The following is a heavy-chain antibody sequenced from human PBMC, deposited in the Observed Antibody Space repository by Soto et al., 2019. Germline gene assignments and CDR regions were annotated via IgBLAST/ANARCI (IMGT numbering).Heavy chain of an antibody. V-gene: IGHV1-58*01. J-gene: IGHJ2*01. Sequence: GASVKVSCKASGYIFTSYDVNWVRQAPGQGLEWIGWIVVGSGNTSYAQKFQERVTITRDMSTSTAYMELSSLRSEDTAVYYCAATTYYYDSSGPWYFDLWGRGTLVTVS. CDR3: AATTYYYDSSGPWYFDL. D-gene: IGHD3-22*01. CDR1: GYIFTSYD. CDR2: IVVGSGNT.